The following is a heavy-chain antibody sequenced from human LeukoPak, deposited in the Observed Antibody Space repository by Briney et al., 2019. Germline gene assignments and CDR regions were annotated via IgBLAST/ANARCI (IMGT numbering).Heavy chain of an antibody. J-gene: IGHJ5*02. CDR1: GYTFTSYD. CDR2: MNPNSGNT. V-gene: IGHV1-8*01. D-gene: IGHD6-19*01. Sequence: ASVKVSCKASGYTFTSYDINWVRQATGQGLEWMGWMNPNSGNTGYAQKFQGRVTMTRNTSISTAYVELSSLRSEDTAVYYCARAAVAEADWFDPWGQGTLVTVSS. CDR3: ARAAVAEADWFDP.